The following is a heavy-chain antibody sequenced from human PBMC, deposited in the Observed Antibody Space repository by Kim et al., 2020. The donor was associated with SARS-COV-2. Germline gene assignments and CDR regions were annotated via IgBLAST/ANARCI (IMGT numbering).Heavy chain of an antibody. J-gene: IGHJ4*02. Sequence: NYNSSLKRRVTISLDTSKSQFSLKLRSVTAADTAVYYCARASSFRGIGVDYWGQGTLVTVSS. CDR3: ARASSFRGIGVDY. V-gene: IGHV4-4*09. D-gene: IGHD3-10*01.